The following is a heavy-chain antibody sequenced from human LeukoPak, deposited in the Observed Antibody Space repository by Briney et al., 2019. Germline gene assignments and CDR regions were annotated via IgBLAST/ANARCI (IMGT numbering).Heavy chain of an antibody. CDR1: GGSISSGSYY. CDR2: IYTSGST. V-gene: IGHV4-61*02. D-gene: IGHD2-2*01. J-gene: IGHJ6*03. CDR3: ARVIVVVPAARSNYYMDV. Sequence: SETLSLTCTVSGGSISSGSYYWSWIRQPAGKGLEWIGRIYTSGSTNYNPSLKSRVTISVDTSKNQFSLKLSSVTAADTAVYYCARVIVVVPAARSNYYMDVWGKGTTVTVSS.